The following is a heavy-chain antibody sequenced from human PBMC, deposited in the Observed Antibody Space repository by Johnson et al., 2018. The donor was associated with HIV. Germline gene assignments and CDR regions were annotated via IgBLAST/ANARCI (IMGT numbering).Heavy chain of an antibody. J-gene: IGHJ3*02. D-gene: IGHD3-22*01. CDR3: AKAYYYDSSGYDAFDI. V-gene: IGHV3-20*04. Sequence: VQLVESGGGVVQPGGSLRLSCAASGFTFSSYGMHWVRQAPGKGLEWVSGINWNGGSTGYADSVKGRFTISRDNAKNSLYLQMNSLRAEDTAVYYCAKAYYYDSSGYDAFDIWGQGTMVTVSS. CDR1: GFTFSSYG. CDR2: INWNGGST.